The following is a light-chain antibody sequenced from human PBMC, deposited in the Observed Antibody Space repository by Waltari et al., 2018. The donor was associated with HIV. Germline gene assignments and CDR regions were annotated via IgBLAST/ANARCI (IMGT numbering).Light chain of an antibody. CDR1: SSNFGSNS. CDR3: GTWDSSLSAYV. CDR2: DNN. Sequence: QSVLTQPPSVSAAPGQKVTIPCSGSSSNFGSNSVTRYQQLPGTAPKLLIYDNNKRPSGIPDRFSGSKSGTSATLGITGLQTGDEADYYCGTWDSSLSAYVFGTGTKVTVL. V-gene: IGLV1-51*01. J-gene: IGLJ1*01.